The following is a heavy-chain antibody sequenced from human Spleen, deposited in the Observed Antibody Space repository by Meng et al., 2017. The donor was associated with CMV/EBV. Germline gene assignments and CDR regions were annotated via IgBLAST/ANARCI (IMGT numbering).Heavy chain of an antibody. D-gene: IGHD4-23*01. Sequence: SETLSLTCSISGGSISSFYWSWIRQPPGKGLEWIGYIYYSGSTNYSPLFKSRVTISIDTSKNHSSLNLSSVTAADTAVYYCARGGGNRSFYYWGQGTLVTVSS. CDR2: IYYSGST. CDR3: ARGGGNRSFYY. CDR1: GGSISSFY. J-gene: IGHJ4*02. V-gene: IGHV4-59*01.